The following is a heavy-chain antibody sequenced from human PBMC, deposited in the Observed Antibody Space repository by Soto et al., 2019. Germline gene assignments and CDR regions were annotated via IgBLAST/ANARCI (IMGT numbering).Heavy chain of an antibody. Sequence: RESLKISPKGYGYSFTTYWIGWVRPMPGKGLEWIGIIYPADADPRYSPSFQGQVTISADKSISTAYLQWSSLKASHTAMYYCARHLLSPRGSGYASWFDPWGQGTLVTVSS. V-gene: IGHV5-51*01. D-gene: IGHD5-12*01. CDR2: IYPADADP. CDR1: GYSFTTYW. CDR3: ARHLLSPRGSGYASWFDP. J-gene: IGHJ5*02.